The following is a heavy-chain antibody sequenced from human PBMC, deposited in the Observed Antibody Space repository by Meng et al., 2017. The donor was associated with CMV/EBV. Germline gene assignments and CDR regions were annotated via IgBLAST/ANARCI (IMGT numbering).Heavy chain of an antibody. CDR2: INPNSGGT. CDR3: ARETYYYNGSGYYYSN. D-gene: IGHD3-22*01. Sequence: ASVKVSCKASGYTFTGYYMHLVRQAPGQGLEWMGWINPNSGGTNYAQKFQGRVTMTRDTSSSTAYMELSRLRSDDTAVYYSARETYYYNGSGYYYSNWGQGTLVTVSS. J-gene: IGHJ4*02. V-gene: IGHV1-2*02. CDR1: GYTFTGYY.